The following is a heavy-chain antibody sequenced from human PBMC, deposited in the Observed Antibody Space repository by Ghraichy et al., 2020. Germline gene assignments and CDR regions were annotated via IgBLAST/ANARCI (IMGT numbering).Heavy chain of an antibody. V-gene: IGHV4-39*01. CDR3: ASPDGYSMAYFDF. CDR1: GGSISSLSYY. CDR2: IYYSGST. Sequence: SETLSLTCTVSGGSISSLSYYWGWIRQPPGKGLEWIATIYYSGSTYYNPSLKSRVTISVDTSKNQFSLKLSSVTAADTAVYYCASPDGYSMAYFDFWGLGTLITVSS. D-gene: IGHD5-18*01. J-gene: IGHJ4*02.